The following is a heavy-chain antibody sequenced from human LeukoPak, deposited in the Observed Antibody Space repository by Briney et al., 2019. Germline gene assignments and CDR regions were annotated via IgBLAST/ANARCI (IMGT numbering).Heavy chain of an antibody. CDR2: ISWDGGST. CDR1: GFTFDDYT. CDR3: AKDLSSAFDP. Sequence: GGSLRLSCAASGFTFDDYTMHWVRQAPGKGLEWVSLISWDGGSTYYADSVKGRFTISRDNSKNSLYLQMNSLRTEDTALYCCAKDLSSAFDPWGQGTLVTVSS. V-gene: IGHV3-43*01. J-gene: IGHJ5*02.